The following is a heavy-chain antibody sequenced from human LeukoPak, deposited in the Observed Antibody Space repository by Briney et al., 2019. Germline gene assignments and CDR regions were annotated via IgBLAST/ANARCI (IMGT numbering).Heavy chain of an antibody. J-gene: IGHJ4*02. D-gene: IGHD3-9*01. Sequence: NPGGSLRLSCAASGFTFTNYNMNWVRQAPGKGLEWVSSITSDSRYIYYGDSVKGRFTISRDNAKNTVYLQMNSLRAEDTAVYYCATFGFDWNLGYWGQGTLVTASS. CDR1: GFTFTNYN. CDR3: ATFGFDWNLGY. V-gene: IGHV3-21*01. CDR2: ITSDSRYI.